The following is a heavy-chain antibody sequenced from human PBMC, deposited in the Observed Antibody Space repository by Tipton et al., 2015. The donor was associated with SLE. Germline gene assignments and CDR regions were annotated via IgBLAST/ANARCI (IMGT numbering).Heavy chain of an antibody. J-gene: IGHJ4*02. CDR1: GFTFSDYY. V-gene: IGHV3-11*06. CDR2: ISSSSSYT. Sequence: GSLRLSCAASGFTFSDYYMSWIRQAPGKGLEWVSYISSSSSYTNYADSVKGRFTISRDNAKNSLYLQMNSLRAEDTAVYYCARKAYSSGWYFDYWGQGTLVTVSS. CDR3: ARKAYSSGWYFDY. D-gene: IGHD6-19*01.